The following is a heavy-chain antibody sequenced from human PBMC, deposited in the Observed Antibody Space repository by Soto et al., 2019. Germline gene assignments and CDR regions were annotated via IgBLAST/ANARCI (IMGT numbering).Heavy chain of an antibody. Sequence: PGGSLRLSCVGSGFTFRDHAMRWVRQAPGRGLEWVSAISANGGSIQHADSVKGRFSVSRDNAKNTVYIQMDNLRTEDSAVYYCAKDRYYDTPGWFDP. D-gene: IGHD3-22*01. CDR1: GFTFRDHA. V-gene: IGHV3-23*01. J-gene: IGHJ5*02. CDR3: AKDRYYDTPGWFDP. CDR2: ISANGGSI.